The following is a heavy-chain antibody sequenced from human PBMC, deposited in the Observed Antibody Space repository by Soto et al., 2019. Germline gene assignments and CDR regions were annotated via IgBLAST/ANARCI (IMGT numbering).Heavy chain of an antibody. CDR3: ARGLPYSGMDV. CDR1: GGSFSGYY. V-gene: IGHV4-34*02. J-gene: IGHJ6*02. Sequence: QVQLLQWGAGLLKPSETLSLTCAVYGGSFSGYYWSWIRQPPGKGLEWIGEIDHSGSTNYNPSLKSRVTISVDMAKNQFSLKLSSVTAADTAVYYCARGLPYSGMDVWGQGTTVTVSS. D-gene: IGHD2-21*01. CDR2: IDHSGST.